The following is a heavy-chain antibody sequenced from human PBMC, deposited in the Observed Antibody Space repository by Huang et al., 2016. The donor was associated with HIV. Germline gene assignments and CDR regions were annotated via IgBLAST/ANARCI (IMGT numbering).Heavy chain of an antibody. CDR3: ARLIGSPSFYYGLDV. Sequence: EVQLVQSGAEVKKPGESLKISCKGSGYRFRSNWIGWVRQMLGKGLEWVGSSYPGDSDTRDSPAFQGQVTISADKSINTAYLQWSSLKASDTAMYYCARLIGSPSFYYGLDVWGQGTTVTVSS. V-gene: IGHV5-51*01. D-gene: IGHD3-10*01. CDR1: GYRFRSNW. J-gene: IGHJ6*02. CDR2: SYPGDSDT.